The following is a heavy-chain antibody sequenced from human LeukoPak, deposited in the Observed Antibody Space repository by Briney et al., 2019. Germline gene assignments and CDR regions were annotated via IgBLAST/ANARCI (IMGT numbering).Heavy chain of an antibody. V-gene: IGHV4-4*08. CDR2: IYNTRIT. CDR1: GGSVSGYF. Sequence: SETLSLTCSVSGGSVSGYFWSWIRQSPGKGLEWIGYIYNTRITTYNPSLKSRVTISVDTSKNHVSLRLSSVTAADTAVSYLWKPPLWHFRGCSDHYPYYGLGGRGQGTPVTASS. D-gene: IGHD3-22*01. CDR3: WKPPLWHFRGCSDHYPYYGLGG. J-gene: IGHJ6*02.